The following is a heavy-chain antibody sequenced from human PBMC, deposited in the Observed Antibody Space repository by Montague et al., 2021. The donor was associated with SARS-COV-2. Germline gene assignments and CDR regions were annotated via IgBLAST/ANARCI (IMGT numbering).Heavy chain of an antibody. CDR1: GGSISSGSYY. Sequence: TLSLTCTVSGGSISSGSYYWSWIRQPAGKGLEWIGRIYTSGSTNYSPSLKSRVTISVDTSKNQFSLKLSSVTAADTAVYYCAREGGRIQLWLRGDDAFNIWGQGTLVTVSS. CDR3: AREGGRIQLWLRGDDAFNI. V-gene: IGHV4-61*02. CDR2: IYTSGST. J-gene: IGHJ3*02. D-gene: IGHD5-18*01.